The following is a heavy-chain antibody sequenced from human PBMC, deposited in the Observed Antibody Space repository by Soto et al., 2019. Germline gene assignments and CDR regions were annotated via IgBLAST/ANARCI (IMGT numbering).Heavy chain of an antibody. J-gene: IGHJ6*02. CDR2: IIPIFGTA. D-gene: IGHD2-2*01. Sequence: QVQLVQSGAEVKKPGSSVKVSCKASGGTFSSYAISWVRQAPGQGLEWMGGIIPIFGTANYAQKFQGRVTITADESTSTAYMEVRSLRSEDTAVYYCARGVGVVPAATIYYYYGMDVWGQGTTVTGSS. CDR3: ARGVGVVPAATIYYYYGMDV. V-gene: IGHV1-69*01. CDR1: GGTFSSYA.